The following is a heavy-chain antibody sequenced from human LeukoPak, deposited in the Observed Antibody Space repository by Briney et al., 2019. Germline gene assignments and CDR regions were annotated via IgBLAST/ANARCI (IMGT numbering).Heavy chain of an antibody. V-gene: IGHV4-4*02. Sequence: PSETLSLTCAASGGSIRSSRRWSCVRLPPGKGLGGIWIIYHSSSTNYNTSLKSRATISIDNSTNQLSLKPSSVTAADTAVYYCAARGDHVTYFDFWGQGTLVTVSS. CDR2: IYHSSST. D-gene: IGHD2-21*01. CDR3: AARGDHVTYFDF. J-gene: IGHJ4*02. CDR1: GGSIRSSRR.